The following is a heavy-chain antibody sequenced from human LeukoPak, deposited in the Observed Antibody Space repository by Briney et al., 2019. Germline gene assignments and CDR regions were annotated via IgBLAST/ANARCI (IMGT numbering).Heavy chain of an antibody. CDR2: ISGSGGST. J-gene: IGHJ6*02. Sequence: GGSLRLSCAASGFTFSSYAMSWVRQAPGKGLEWVSAISGSGGSTYYADSVKGRFTISRDNSKNTLYLQMNSLRAEDTAVYYCTKARPSIFGVVIIPYYYYGMDVWGQGTTVTVSS. D-gene: IGHD3-3*01. CDR3: TKARPSIFGVVIIPYYYYGMDV. CDR1: GFTFSSYA. V-gene: IGHV3-23*01.